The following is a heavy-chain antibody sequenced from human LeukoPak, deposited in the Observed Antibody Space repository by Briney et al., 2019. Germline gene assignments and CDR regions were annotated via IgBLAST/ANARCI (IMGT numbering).Heavy chain of an antibody. CDR2: ISGSGGST. D-gene: IGHD3-10*01. V-gene: IGHV3-23*01. J-gene: IGHJ4*02. CDR1: GGSISSYY. CDR3: AKGVGGSGSYYKIYFDY. Sequence: ETLSLTCTVSGGSISSYYWSWVRQAPGKGLEWVSAISGSGGSTYYADSVKGRFTISRDNSKNTLYLQMNSLRAEDTAVYYCAKGVGGSGSYYKIYFDYWGQGTLVTVSS.